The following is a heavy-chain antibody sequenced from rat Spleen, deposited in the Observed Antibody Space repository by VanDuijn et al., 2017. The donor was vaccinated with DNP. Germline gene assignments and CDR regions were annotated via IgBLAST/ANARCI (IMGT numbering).Heavy chain of an antibody. J-gene: IGHJ3*01. CDR3: TTRGDGNDNWFAY. D-gene: IGHD1-11*01. Sequence: EVKLVESGGGLVQPGRSLKLSCAASGFNFHDYWMGWVRQAPGKGLEWIGEINKDSSIINYTPSLKDKFTISRDNAQNTLYLQMSKLGSEDKAIYSCTTRGDGNDNWFAYWGQGTLVTVSS. CDR2: INKDSSII. V-gene: IGHV4-2*01. CDR1: GFNFHDYW.